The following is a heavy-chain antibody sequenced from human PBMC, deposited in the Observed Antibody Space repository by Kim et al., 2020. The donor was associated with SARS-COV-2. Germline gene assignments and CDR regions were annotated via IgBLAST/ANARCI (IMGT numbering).Heavy chain of an antibody. Sequence: GGSLRLSCATSGFIFSSYSVNWVRQAPGKGLVWVSRINMCGSNTDHADSVKGRFTISRDNAKNTLYLPMNSLRAEDTAVYYCARGGGSGSDSGVNYCLDVWGRDPTVTVSS. J-gene: IGHJ6*01. D-gene: IGHD3-10*01. CDR1: GFIFSSYS. CDR3: ARGGGSGSDSGVNYCLDV. V-gene: IGHV3-74*01. CDR2: INMCGSNT.